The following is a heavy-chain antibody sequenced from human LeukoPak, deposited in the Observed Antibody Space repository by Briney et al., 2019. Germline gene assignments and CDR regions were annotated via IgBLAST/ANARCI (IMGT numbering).Heavy chain of an antibody. CDR2: ISGSGGST. D-gene: IGHD3-22*01. CDR3: AKDLLVDYDSSGYSSYYFDY. V-gene: IGHV3-23*01. J-gene: IGHJ4*02. CDR1: GFTFSSYA. Sequence: PGGSLRLSCAASGFTFSSYAMSWVRQAPGKGLEWVSAISGSGGSTYYADSVKGRFTISRDNSKNTLYLQMNSLRAEDTAVYYCAKDLLVDYDSSGYSSYYFDYWGQGTLVTVSS.